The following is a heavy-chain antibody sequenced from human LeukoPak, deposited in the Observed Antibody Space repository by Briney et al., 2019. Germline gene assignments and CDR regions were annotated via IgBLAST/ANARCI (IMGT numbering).Heavy chain of an antibody. CDR2: IYYSGST. CDR1: GGSVSSGSYY. Sequence: SETLSLTCTVSGGSVSSGSYYWSWIRQPPGKGLEWIGYIYYSGSTNYNPSLKSRVTISVDTSKNQFSLKLSSETAADTAVYYCARGGTSIAVAGTGIYYYYGMDVWGQGTTVTVSS. J-gene: IGHJ6*02. D-gene: IGHD6-19*01. V-gene: IGHV4-61*01. CDR3: ARGGTSIAVAGTGIYYYYGMDV.